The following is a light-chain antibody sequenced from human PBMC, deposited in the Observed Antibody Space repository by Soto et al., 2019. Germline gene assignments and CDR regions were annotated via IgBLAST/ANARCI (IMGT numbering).Light chain of an antibody. V-gene: IGLV7-46*01. CDR2: DTS. CDR3: LLSYNAARV. CDR1: TGALTSNHH. Sequence: QAVVTQEPSLTVAPGGTVTLTCGSSTGALTSNHHPYWFQQKAGQAPRTLIYDTSNKHSWTPARFSGSLLGDKAALTLSGAQPEDEAQYYCLLSYNAARVFGGGTKLTVL. J-gene: IGLJ2*01.